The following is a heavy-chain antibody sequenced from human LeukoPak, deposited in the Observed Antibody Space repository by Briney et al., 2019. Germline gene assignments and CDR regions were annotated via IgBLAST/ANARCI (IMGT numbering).Heavy chain of an antibody. D-gene: IGHD2-8*02. CDR2: ISAIGGKT. CDR1: GFTFSNFF. CDR3: AQSGQLDS. Sequence: GGSLRLSCAASGFTFSNFFMSWVRRAPGKGLEWVSSISAIGGKTYYTDSVKGRFTISRDNSRNMLYLQMNSLRVEDTALYYCAQSGQLDSWCQGTLVTVSS. J-gene: IGHJ4*02. V-gene: IGHV3-23*01.